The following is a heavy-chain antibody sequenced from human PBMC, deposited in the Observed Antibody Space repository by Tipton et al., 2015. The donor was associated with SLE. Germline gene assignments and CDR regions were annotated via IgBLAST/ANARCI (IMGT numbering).Heavy chain of an antibody. CDR3: ARGGMYYFDY. CDR1: GGSISSHY. CDR2: IYYSGST. D-gene: IGHD6-25*01. J-gene: IGHJ4*02. Sequence: TLSLTCTVSGGSISSHYWSWIRQPPGKGLEWIGYIYYSGSTNYNPSLKSRVTISVDTSKNQFSLKLSSVTAADTAVYYCARGGMYYFDYWGQGTLVTVSS. V-gene: IGHV4-59*11.